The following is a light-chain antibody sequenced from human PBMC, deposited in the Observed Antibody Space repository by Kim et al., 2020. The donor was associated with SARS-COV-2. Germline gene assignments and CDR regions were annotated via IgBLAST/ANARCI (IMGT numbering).Light chain of an antibody. CDR1: QSVNSN. V-gene: IGKV3-15*01. CDR3: QQYNTWPPWT. CDR2: SAS. J-gene: IGKJ1*01. Sequence: SPGERATLSWRASQSVNSNLAWYQQKPGQAPRLLIYSASTRATGIPARFSGSGSGTEFTLTISSLQSEDFAIYYCQQYNTWPPWTVGQGTKVDIK.